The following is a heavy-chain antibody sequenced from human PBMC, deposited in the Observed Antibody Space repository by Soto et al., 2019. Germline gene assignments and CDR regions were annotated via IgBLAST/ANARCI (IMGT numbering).Heavy chain of an antibody. CDR3: GSIAVAEGFDP. CDR1: GFNVSYNY. D-gene: IGHD6-19*01. CDR2: IHSDGGT. Sequence: EVQLVETGGGLIQPGGSLRLSCAASGFNVSYNYMSWVRQAPGKGLEWVSIIHSDGGTYYADSVKGRFTISRDNSGNTVYLQMNSLRAEDTAVYYCGSIAVAEGFDPWGQGTLVTVSS. J-gene: IGHJ5*02. V-gene: IGHV3-53*02.